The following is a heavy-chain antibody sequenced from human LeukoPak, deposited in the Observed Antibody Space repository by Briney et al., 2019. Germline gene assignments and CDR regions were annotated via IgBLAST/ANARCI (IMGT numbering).Heavy chain of an antibody. V-gene: IGHV1-2*06. J-gene: IGHJ6*03. CDR1: GYTFTGYY. CDR3: ARGGSSWPYYYYYYVDV. Sequence: GASVKVSCKASGYTFTGYYMHWVRQAPGQGLEWMGRINPNSGGTNYAQKFQGRVTMTRDTSISTAYMELSRLRSDDTAVYYCARGGSSWPYYYYYYVDVWGKGTTVTVSS. CDR2: INPNSGGT. D-gene: IGHD6-13*01.